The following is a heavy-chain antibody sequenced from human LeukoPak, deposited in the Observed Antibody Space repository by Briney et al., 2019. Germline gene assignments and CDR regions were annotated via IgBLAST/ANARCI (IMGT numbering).Heavy chain of an antibody. J-gene: IGHJ6*03. V-gene: IGHV1-69*01. Sequence: ASVKVPCKASGGTFSSYAISWVRQAPGQGLEWMGGIIPIFGTANYAQKFQGRVTITADESTSTAYMELSSLRSEDTAVYYCASTSGPGGYCSGGSCYYYYMDVWGKGTTVTVSS. CDR3: ASTSGPGGYCSGGSCYYYYMDV. CDR2: IIPIFGTA. D-gene: IGHD2-15*01. CDR1: GGTFSSYA.